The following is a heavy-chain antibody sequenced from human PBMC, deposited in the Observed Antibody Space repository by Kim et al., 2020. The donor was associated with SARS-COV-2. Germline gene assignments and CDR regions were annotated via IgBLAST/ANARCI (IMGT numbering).Heavy chain of an antibody. J-gene: IGHJ4*02. Sequence: GSEKNCVDSCRGRFTISRDNAEKSLYLQMDSLRAEDTAVYYCASLKYDYWGRGALVTVSS. CDR2: GSEK. D-gene: IGHD2-2*01. V-gene: IGHV3-7*01. CDR3: ASLKYDY.